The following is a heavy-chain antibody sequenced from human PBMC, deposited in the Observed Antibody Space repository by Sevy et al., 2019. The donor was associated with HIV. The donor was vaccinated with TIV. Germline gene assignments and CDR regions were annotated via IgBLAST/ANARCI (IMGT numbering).Heavy chain of an antibody. J-gene: IGHJ4*02. D-gene: IGHD6-13*01. CDR2: LSGGGGST. CDR1: GFSFSLYA. V-gene: IGHV3-23*01. Sequence: GGSLRLSCVASGFSFSLYAMSWVRRAPGKGLEWVSALSGGGGSTDYADSVKGRFTISRDTTKNTLSLQMTSLRAEDTAVYYCAKEGTWYGRDYFDYWDQGTLVTVSS. CDR3: AKEGTWYGRDYFDY.